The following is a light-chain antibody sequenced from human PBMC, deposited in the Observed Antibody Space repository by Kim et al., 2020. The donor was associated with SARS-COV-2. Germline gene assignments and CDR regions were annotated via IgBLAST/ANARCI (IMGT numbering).Light chain of an antibody. V-gene: IGKV3-20*01. CDR2: VAS. CDR3: QQYGSSPYT. Sequence: WSPGERAPLSCRASQSVDSNYLAWFQQKPGQAPRLLIYVASSRATGIPDRFSGSGSGTDFTLTISRLEPEDFAVYYCQQYGSSPYTFGQGTKLEI. J-gene: IGKJ2*01. CDR1: QSVDSNY.